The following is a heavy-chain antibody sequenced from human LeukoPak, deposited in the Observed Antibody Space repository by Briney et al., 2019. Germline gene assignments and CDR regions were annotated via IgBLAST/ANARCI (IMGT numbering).Heavy chain of an antibody. V-gene: IGHV3-23*01. Sequence: PGGSLRLSCAASGFTFSSYSMNWVRQAPGKGLEWVSAISGSGGSTYYADSVKGRFTISRDNSKNTLYLQMNSLRAEDTAVYYCAKAANAWELLQWFDPWGQGTLVTVSS. J-gene: IGHJ5*02. CDR1: GFTFSSYS. CDR3: AKAANAWELLQWFDP. CDR2: ISGSGGST. D-gene: IGHD1-26*01.